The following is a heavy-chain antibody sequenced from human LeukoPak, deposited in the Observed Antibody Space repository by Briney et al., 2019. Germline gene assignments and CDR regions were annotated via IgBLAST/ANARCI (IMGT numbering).Heavy chain of an antibody. J-gene: IGHJ4*02. CDR3: AKDYDSKNIAARSGY. Sequence: GGSLRLSCAASGFTFSSYAMHWVRQAPSKGLEWVAVISYDGSNKYYADSVKGRFTISRDNSKNTLYLQMNSLRAEDTAVYYCAKDYDSKNIAARSGYWGQGTLVTVSS. CDR1: GFTFSSYA. D-gene: IGHD6-6*01. V-gene: IGHV3-30*04. CDR2: ISYDGSNK.